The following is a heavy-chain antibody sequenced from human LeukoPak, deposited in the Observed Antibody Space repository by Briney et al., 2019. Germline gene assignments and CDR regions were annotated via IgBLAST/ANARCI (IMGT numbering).Heavy chain of an antibody. Sequence: PGGSLRLSCAASGFTFSSYGMHWVRQAPGKGLEWVAVISYDGSNKYYADSVKGRFTISRDNSKNTLYLQMNSLRAEDTAVYHCAKARGYSYGYDYYYYGMDVWGQGTTVTVSS. CDR2: ISYDGSNK. CDR1: GFTFSSYG. CDR3: AKARGYSYGYDYYYYGMDV. V-gene: IGHV3-30*18. J-gene: IGHJ6*02. D-gene: IGHD5-18*01.